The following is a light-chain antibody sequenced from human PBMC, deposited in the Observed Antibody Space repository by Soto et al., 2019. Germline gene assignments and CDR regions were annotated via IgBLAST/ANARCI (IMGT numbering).Light chain of an antibody. CDR2: DVS. V-gene: IGLV2-14*01. J-gene: IGLJ2*01. CDR1: SSDVGCCNY. Sequence: QSALTQPASASGSPGQSITISCTGTSSDVGCCNYVSWYQQHPGKAPKLMIYDVSNRTSGVSNRFSCSKSGNTASLTMSGLEDEEEDEYYCSSYTSSSTKGVFGGGTKLTVL. CDR3: SSYTSSSTKGV.